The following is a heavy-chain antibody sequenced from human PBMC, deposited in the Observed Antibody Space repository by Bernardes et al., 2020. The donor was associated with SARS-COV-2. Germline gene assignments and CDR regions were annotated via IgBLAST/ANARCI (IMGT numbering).Heavy chain of an antibody. CDR3: ARALGSGWYTGLDY. CDR2: INPNSGGT. V-gene: IGHV1-2*02. Sequence: ASMKVSCKASGYTFTGYYMHWVRQAPGQGLEWMGWINPNSGGTNYAQKFQGRVTMTRDTSISTAYMELSRLRSDDTAVYYCARALGSGWYTGLDYWGQGTLVTVSS. CDR1: GYTFTGYY. J-gene: IGHJ4*02. D-gene: IGHD6-19*01.